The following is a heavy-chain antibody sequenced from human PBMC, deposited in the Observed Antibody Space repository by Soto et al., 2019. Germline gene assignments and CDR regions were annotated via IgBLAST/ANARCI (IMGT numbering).Heavy chain of an antibody. D-gene: IGHD6-13*01. CDR3: ARVAVIAAAGTSDY. J-gene: IGHJ4*02. CDR1: GFTFSDYY. CDR2: ISGTSDSI. V-gene: IGHV3-11*06. Sequence: GGSLRLSCAASGFTFSDYYMSWIRQVPGKGLEWVAYISGTSDSIPYADSVKGRFTISRDNAKNSLYLQMNSLRAEDTAVYYCARVAVIAAAGTSDYWGQGTLVTVSS.